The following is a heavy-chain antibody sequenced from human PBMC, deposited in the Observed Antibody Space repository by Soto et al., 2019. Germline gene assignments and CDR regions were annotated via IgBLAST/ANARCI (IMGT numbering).Heavy chain of an antibody. V-gene: IGHV3-30*18. CDR2: ISYDGSNK. Sequence: GGSLRLSCAASGFTFSSYGMHWVRQAPGKGLEWVAVISYDGSNKYYADSVKGRFTISRDNSKNTLYLQMNSLRAEDTAVYYCAKDGGGWFDPWGQGTLVTVSS. J-gene: IGHJ5*02. CDR3: AKDGGGWFDP. D-gene: IGHD3-10*01. CDR1: GFTFSSYG.